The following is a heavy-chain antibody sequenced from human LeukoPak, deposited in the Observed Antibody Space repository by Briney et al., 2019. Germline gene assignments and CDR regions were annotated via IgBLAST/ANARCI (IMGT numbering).Heavy chain of an antibody. V-gene: IGHV3-20*01. CDR1: GFTFDDYG. Sequence: GGSLRLSCAASGFTFDDYGMSWVRQAPGKGLEWVSGINWNGGSTGYADSVKGRFTISRDNAKNSLYLQMNSLRAEDTALYHCARAARYSSSSKLFDYWGQGTLVTVSS. CDR3: ARAARYSSSSKLFDY. J-gene: IGHJ4*02. D-gene: IGHD6-13*01. CDR2: INWNGGST.